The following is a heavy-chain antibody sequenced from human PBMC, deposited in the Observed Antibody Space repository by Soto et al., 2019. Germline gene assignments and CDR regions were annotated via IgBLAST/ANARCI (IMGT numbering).Heavy chain of an antibody. J-gene: IGHJ6*02. CDR3: ARALIQLWPHYYYGMDV. V-gene: IGHV4-30-4*01. Sequence: QVQLQESGPGLVKPSQTLSLTCTVSGGSISSGDYYWSWIRQPPGKGLEWIGYIYYSGTTYYNPSLKSRVTISVDTSKNQFSLKVSSGTAADTAVYYCARALIQLWPHYYYGMDVWGQGTTVTVSS. D-gene: IGHD5-18*01. CDR1: GGSISSGDYY. CDR2: IYYSGTT.